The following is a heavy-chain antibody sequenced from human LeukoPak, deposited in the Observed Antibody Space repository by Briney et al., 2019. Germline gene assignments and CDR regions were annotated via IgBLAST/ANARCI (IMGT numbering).Heavy chain of an antibody. J-gene: IGHJ4*02. CDR2: ISGSGGST. D-gene: IGHD6-19*01. Sequence: PGGSLRLSCAASGFTFSSYAMSWVRQAPGKGLEWVSAISGSGGSTYYADSVKGRFTISRDNSKNTLYLQMNSLRAEDTAVYYCAKDGSSGWYTGVIDYWGQGTLVTVSS. V-gene: IGHV3-23*01. CDR1: GFTFSSYA. CDR3: AKDGSSGWYTGVIDY.